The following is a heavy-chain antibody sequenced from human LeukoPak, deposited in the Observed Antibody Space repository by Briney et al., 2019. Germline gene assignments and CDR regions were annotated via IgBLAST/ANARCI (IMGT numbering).Heavy chain of an antibody. CDR2: ISSSSSTI. J-gene: IGHJ4*02. Sequence: PGGSLRLSCAASGFTFNSFSMNWVRQAPGKGLEWVSYISSSSSTIYYADSVKGRFTISRDNAKNSLYLQMNSLRAEDTAVYYCARGEGFYDSSGYPYWGQGTLVTVSS. D-gene: IGHD3-22*01. V-gene: IGHV3-48*01. CDR3: ARGEGFYDSSGYPY. CDR1: GFTFNSFS.